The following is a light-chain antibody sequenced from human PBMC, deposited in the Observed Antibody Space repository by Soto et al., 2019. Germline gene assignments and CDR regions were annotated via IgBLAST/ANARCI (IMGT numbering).Light chain of an antibody. Sequence: IPLTQSPSSLSASVGDRVTITCRASQGISSYLAWYQQKPGKDLKLLIYAASTLQSGVPSSLSGSGSGTDFTLISRSLQPEDFASYYCQQLNSYPRTFGGGTKVEIK. CDR3: QQLNSYPRT. J-gene: IGKJ4*01. CDR1: QGISSY. V-gene: IGKV1-9*01. CDR2: AAS.